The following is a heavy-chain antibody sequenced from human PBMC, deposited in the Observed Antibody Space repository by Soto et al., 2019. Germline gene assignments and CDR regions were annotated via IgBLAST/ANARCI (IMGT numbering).Heavy chain of an antibody. CDR1: GYTFTSYD. J-gene: IGHJ3*02. V-gene: IGHV1-18*01. CDR2: ISGYNGNT. CDR3: ARESATTHDGFDI. D-gene: IGHD4-17*01. Sequence: QVQLVQSGAEVKKPGASVKVSCKTSGYTFTSYDISWVRQAPGQGLEWMGWISGYNGNTNYAQKLQGRVTMTTATSTRTAYLVLRSLRSDDTAVYYCARESATTHDGFDIWGQGTMVIVSS.